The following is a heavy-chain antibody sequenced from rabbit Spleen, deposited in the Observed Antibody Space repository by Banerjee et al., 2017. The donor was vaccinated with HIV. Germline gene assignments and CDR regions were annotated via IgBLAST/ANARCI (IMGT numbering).Heavy chain of an antibody. J-gene: IGHJ4*01. CDR1: GVSFSSSSY. V-gene: IGHV1S40*01. CDR3: ARDLVGVIGWNFYL. Sequence: EESGGDLVKPGASLTLTCTASGVSFSSSSYMCWVRQAPGKGLEWIACINASTGKPVYATWASGRFTISRTSSTTVTLRMTSLTAADRATYFCARDLVGVIGWNFYLWGPGTLVTVS. CDR2: INASTGKP. D-gene: IGHD1-1*01.